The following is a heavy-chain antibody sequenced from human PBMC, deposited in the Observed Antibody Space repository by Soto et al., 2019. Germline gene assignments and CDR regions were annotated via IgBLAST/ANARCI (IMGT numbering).Heavy chain of an antibody. CDR1: GYTFSVYH. CDR3: AKELQRGMDV. J-gene: IGHJ6*02. Sequence: QVHLVQSGAEVKQPGASVNVSCKASGYTFSVYHMHWGRQAPGQGLEWMGWVHPNSGGTNYAQSFEGRVTMTRDTSINTAYMELSRLTSADTAVYYCAKELQRGMDVWGQGTTVTVSS. D-gene: IGHD4-4*01. CDR2: VHPNSGGT. V-gene: IGHV1-2*02.